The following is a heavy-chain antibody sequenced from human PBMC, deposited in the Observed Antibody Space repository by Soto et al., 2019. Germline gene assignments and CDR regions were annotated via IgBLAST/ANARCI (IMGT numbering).Heavy chain of an antibody. J-gene: IGHJ3*02. CDR3: EGDRAPTGERDLDI. CDR2: IYYSGIT. Sequence: SGTLSLTCTVSGGSVSSGDYYWSWIRQPPGKGLEWIGYIYYSGITNYKSSLKSRVTISIDTSKNQFSLDLSSVTAADTAAYYCEGDRAPTGERDLDIWGQGTMVTVSS. V-gene: IGHV4-61*08. CDR1: GGSVSSGDYY. D-gene: IGHD3-16*01.